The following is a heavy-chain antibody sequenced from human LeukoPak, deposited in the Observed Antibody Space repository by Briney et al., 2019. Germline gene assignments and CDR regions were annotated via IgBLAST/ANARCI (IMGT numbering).Heavy chain of an antibody. CDR1: GFTLTSYA. J-gene: IGHJ4*02. V-gene: IGHV3-23*01. CDR3: AKDRPWGWIGELQADY. Sequence: PGGSLRLSCAASGFTLTSYAMNWVRQAPGKGLEWVSTITGGSAKTYYAESVKGRFTISRDNSKNTLYLQMNSLRAEDTAVYYCAKDRPWGWIGELQADYWGQETLVTVSS. D-gene: IGHD3-10*01. CDR2: ITGGSAKT.